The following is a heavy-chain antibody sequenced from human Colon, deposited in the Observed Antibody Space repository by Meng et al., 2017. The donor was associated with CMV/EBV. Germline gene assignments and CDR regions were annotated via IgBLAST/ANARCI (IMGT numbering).Heavy chain of an antibody. J-gene: IGHJ3*02. CDR1: GVTFSSYE. Sequence: SCAASGVTFSSYEMTWVRQAPGKGLEWVSYISSSGSTIYYADSVKGRFTISRDNSKNTLYLQMNSLRAEDTAVYYCAKASIFGVVMPTRGAFDIWGQGTMVTVSS. CDR3: AKASIFGVVMPTRGAFDI. CDR2: ISSSGSTI. D-gene: IGHD3-3*01. V-gene: IGHV3-48*03.